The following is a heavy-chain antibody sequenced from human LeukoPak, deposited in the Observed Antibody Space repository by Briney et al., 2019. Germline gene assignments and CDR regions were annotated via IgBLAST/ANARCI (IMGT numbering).Heavy chain of an antibody. CDR2: ISAYNGNT. V-gene: IGHV1-18*01. J-gene: IGHJ4*02. CDR1: GYTFTSYG. CDR3: ARDGLRQFTLDY. Sequence: ASVKVSCKASGYTFTSYGISWVRQAPGQGLEWMGWISAYNGNTNYAQKLQGRVTMTTDTSTSTADMELRSLRSDDTAVYYCARDGLRQFTLDYWGQGTLVTVSS. D-gene: IGHD2/OR15-2a*01.